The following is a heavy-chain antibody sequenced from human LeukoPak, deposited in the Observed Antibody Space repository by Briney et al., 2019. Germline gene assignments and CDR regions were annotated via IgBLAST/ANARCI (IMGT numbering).Heavy chain of an antibody. CDR1: GFPFSSYW. J-gene: IGHJ4*02. CDR2: INSDGNST. CDR3: ARVAYYYDSSGYLSY. D-gene: IGHD3-22*01. Sequence: GGSLRLSCVASGFPFSSYWMHWVRQAPGKGLVWVSRINSDGNSTTYADSVKGRFTISRDNAKNTLYLQMNSLRAEDTAVYYCARVAYYYDSSGYLSYWGQGTLVTVSS. V-gene: IGHV3-74*01.